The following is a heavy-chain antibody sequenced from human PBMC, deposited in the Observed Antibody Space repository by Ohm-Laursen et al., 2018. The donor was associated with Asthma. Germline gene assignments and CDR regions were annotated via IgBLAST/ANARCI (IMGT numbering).Heavy chain of an antibody. CDR1: GFTFSSYG. V-gene: IGHV3-33*01. Sequence: SLRLSCAAFGFTFSSYGMHWVRQAPGKGLEWVAVIWYDGSNKYYADSVKGRFTISRDNSKNTLYLQMNSLRAEDTAVYYCARDGSYSDIDYWGQGTLVTVSS. J-gene: IGHJ4*02. CDR3: ARDGSYSDIDY. CDR2: IWYDGSNK. D-gene: IGHD6-13*01.